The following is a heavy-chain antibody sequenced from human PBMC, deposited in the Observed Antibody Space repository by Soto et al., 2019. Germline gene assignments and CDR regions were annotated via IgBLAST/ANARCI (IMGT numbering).Heavy chain of an antibody. CDR2: INHSGST. D-gene: IGHD5-18*01. V-gene: IGHV4-34*01. CDR3: ARGPYSTYYYGMDV. CDR1: GGSFSGYY. J-gene: IGHJ6*02. Sequence: PSETLSLTCAVYGGSFSGYYWSWIRQPPGKGLEWIGEINHSGSTNYNPSLKSRVTISVDTSKNQFSLKPSSVTAADTAVYYCARGPYSTYYYGMDVWGQGTTVTVSS.